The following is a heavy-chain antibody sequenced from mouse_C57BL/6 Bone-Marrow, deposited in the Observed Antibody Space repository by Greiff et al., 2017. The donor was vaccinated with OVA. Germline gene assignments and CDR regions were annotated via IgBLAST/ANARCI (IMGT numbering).Heavy chain of an antibody. CDR3: ARAEGFYWYFDV. Sequence: EVQLQQSGPVLVKPGALVKMSCKASGYTFTDYYMNWVKQSHGKSLEWIGVINPYNGGTSYNQKFKGKATLTVDKSSSTAYMELNSLTSEDSAVYYCARAEGFYWYFDVWGTGTTVTVSS. CDR1: GYTFTDYY. J-gene: IGHJ1*03. V-gene: IGHV1-19*01. CDR2: INPYNGGT.